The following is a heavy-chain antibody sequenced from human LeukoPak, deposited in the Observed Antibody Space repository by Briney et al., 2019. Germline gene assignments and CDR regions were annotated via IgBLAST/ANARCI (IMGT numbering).Heavy chain of an antibody. V-gene: IGHV5-51*01. J-gene: IGHJ4*02. CDR3: ARGLRVGRVALFDF. CDR1: GYWFTSYW. CDR2: IYPVDSDT. Sequence: GESLKISCEGSGYWFTSYWIGWVRQMPGKGLEWMGVIYPVDSDTIYSPSFQGQFTISVDKSMRTAYLQWSSLKASDTAVYYCARGLRVGRVALFDFWGQGTLVTVSS. D-gene: IGHD1-26*01.